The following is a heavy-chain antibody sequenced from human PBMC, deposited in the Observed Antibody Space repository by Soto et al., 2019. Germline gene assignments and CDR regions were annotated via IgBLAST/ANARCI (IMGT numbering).Heavy chain of an antibody. D-gene: IGHD6-6*01. V-gene: IGHV1-2*02. CDR2: INPNSGGT. J-gene: IGHJ6*02. CDR1: GYTFTGYY. CDR3: ARDLKAARPPDYYYYYGMDV. Sequence: ASVKVSCNASGYTFTGYYMHWVRQAPGQGLEWMGWINPNSGGTNYAQKFQGRVTMTRDTSISTAYMELSRLRSDDTAVYYCARDLKAARPPDYYYYYGMDVWGQGTTVTVSS.